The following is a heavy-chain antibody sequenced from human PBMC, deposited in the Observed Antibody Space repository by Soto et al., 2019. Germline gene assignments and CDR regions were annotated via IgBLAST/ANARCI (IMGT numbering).Heavy chain of an antibody. CDR3: ARGAVAVPYYFDY. CDR1: GGSISSYY. V-gene: IGHV4-59*01. D-gene: IGHD6-19*01. CDR2: IYYSGST. J-gene: IGHJ4*02. Sequence: PSETLSLTCTVSGGSISSYYWSWIRQPPGKGLEWIGYIYYSGSTNYNPSLKSRVTISVDTSKNQFSLKLSSVTAADTAVYYCARGAVAVPYYFDYWGQGTLVTVSS.